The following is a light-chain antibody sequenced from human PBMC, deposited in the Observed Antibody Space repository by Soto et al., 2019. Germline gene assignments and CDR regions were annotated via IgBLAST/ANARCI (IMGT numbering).Light chain of an antibody. Sequence: QLVLTQSPSASASLGASVKLTCTLSSGHTSYTIAWHQQQPEKGPRYLMKLNNAGSHSKGDGIPDRFSGSSSGAERYLTISSLQSEDEADYYCQTWGTGIQVFGGGTKLTVL. J-gene: IGLJ3*02. V-gene: IGLV4-69*01. CDR2: LNNAGSH. CDR1: SGHTSYT. CDR3: QTWGTGIQV.